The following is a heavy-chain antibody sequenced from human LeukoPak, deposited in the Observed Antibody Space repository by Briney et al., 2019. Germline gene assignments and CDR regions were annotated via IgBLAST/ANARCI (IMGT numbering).Heavy chain of an antibody. CDR1: GGSISSGSYY. J-gene: IGHJ5*02. D-gene: IGHD2-2*01. CDR2: IYTSGST. CDR3: AREEGVPAAIENWFDP. V-gene: IGHV4-61*02. Sequence: SQALSLTCTVSGGSISSGSYYWSWIRQPAGKGLEWIGRIYTSGSTNYNPSLKSRVTISVDTSKNQFSLKLSSVTAADTAVYYCAREEGVPAAIENWFDPWGQGTLVTVSS.